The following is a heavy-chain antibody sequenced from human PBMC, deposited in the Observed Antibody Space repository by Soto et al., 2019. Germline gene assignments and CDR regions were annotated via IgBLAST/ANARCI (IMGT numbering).Heavy chain of an antibody. V-gene: IGHV3-7*03. CDR1: GFTFSGYW. Sequence: GGSLRLSCEASGFTFSGYWMSWVRQAPGKGLEWVADIKHDGSVKFYVDSVKGRFTISRDNAKKLLYLQMSSLRAEDTALYYCARAPYINAWYRFDLWGQGTLVTVSS. CDR2: IKHDGSVK. J-gene: IGHJ4*02. CDR3: ARAPYINAWYRFDL. D-gene: IGHD6-13*01.